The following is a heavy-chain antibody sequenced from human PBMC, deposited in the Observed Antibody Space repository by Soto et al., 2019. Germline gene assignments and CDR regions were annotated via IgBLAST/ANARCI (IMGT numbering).Heavy chain of an antibody. CDR1: GGSVSSYY. J-gene: IGHJ4*02. CDR3: ARASVGPPGGGSWTMPFDS. V-gene: IGHV4-4*07. CDR2: IYTGGST. D-gene: IGHD2-15*01. Sequence: QVQLQESGPGLVKPSETLSLTCTVSGGSVSSYYWSWIRPPAGKGLAWIGRIYTGGSTNYNPSLKSRVTMSVDTSKNQFSLRLTSVTAADTAVYYCARASVGPPGGGSWTMPFDSWGQGTLVTVSS.